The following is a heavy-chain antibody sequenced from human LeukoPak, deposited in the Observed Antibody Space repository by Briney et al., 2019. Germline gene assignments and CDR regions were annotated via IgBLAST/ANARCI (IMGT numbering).Heavy chain of an antibody. D-gene: IGHD6-13*01. CDR2: IYTSGTS. CDR3: ARERNLAAAGYLFDS. V-gene: IGHV4-4*07. J-gene: IGHJ4*02. CDR1: GGSISGYC. Sequence: SETLSLTCTVSGGSISGYCWTWIRQPAGKGLEWIGRIYTSGTSNYNPSLKSRVGLSVDTSKNQFSLNLNSVTAADTAVYFCARERNLAAAGYLFDSWGQGTPVTVSS.